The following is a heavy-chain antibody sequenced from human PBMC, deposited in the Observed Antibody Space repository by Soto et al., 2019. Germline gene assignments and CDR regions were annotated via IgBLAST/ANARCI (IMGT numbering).Heavy chain of an antibody. CDR3: ARGGSSGWYKTLTLFDY. Sequence: ASVKVSCKASGYTFTSYYMHWVRQAPGQGLEWMGIINPSGGSTSYAQKFQGRVTMTRDTSTSTVYMELSSLRSEDTAVYYCARGGSSGWYKTLTLFDYWGQGTLVTVS. CDR2: INPSGGST. CDR1: GYTFTSYY. V-gene: IGHV1-46*03. J-gene: IGHJ4*02. D-gene: IGHD6-19*01.